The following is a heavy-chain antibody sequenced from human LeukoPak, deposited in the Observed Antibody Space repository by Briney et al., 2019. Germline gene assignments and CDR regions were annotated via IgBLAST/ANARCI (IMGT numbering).Heavy chain of an antibody. J-gene: IGHJ1*01. Sequence: SETLSLTCAVYGGSFSGYYCSWIRQPPGKGLEWIGEINHSGRINYNTSLKSRVTISLDTSKNQFSLKLSSVTAADTAVYSCAIGYSSTWYPQHWGQGTLVTVYS. V-gene: IGHV4-34*01. D-gene: IGHD6-13*01. CDR2: INHSGRI. CDR1: GGSFSGYY. CDR3: AIGYSSTWYPQH.